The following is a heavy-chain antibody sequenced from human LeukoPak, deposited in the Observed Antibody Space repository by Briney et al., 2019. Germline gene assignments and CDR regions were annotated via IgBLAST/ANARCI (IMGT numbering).Heavy chain of an antibody. CDR3: AKGRYCTGGTCTLFHY. CDR2: IGAGGSDT. J-gene: IGHJ4*02. V-gene: IGHV3-23*01. D-gene: IGHD2-15*01. CDR1: GFTFTTNA. Sequence: PGGSLRLSCAASGFTFTTNAMSWVRQAPGKGLEWVSAIGAGGSDTYYAHSVKGRFTISRDNSKNTLYLQMNGLRAEDTALYYSAKGRYCTGGTCTLFHYWGQGTLVTVSS.